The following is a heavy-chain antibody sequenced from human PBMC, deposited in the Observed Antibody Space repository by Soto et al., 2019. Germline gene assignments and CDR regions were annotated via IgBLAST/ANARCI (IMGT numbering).Heavy chain of an antibody. Sequence: PWGSLRLSCSASGVTFINAWISWDRQAPGKGLEWVGGIKSKTDGGTTDYAAPVKRRFTISRDDSKNTLYLQMNSLKTEATAVYYCTTPLDDFWSGDAFYGMDVWGQGTTVTVSS. V-gene: IGHV3-15*01. CDR3: TTPLDDFWSGDAFYGMDV. CDR2: IKSKTDGGTT. J-gene: IGHJ6*02. D-gene: IGHD3-3*01. CDR1: GVTFINAW.